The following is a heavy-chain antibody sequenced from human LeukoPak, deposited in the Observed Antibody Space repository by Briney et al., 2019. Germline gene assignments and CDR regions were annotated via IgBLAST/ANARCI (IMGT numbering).Heavy chain of an antibody. CDR2: ISGSGGST. J-gene: IGHJ4*02. D-gene: IGHD2-2*01. CDR3: ARGRSSTSCADY. V-gene: IGHV3-23*01. Sequence: PGGSLRLSCAASGFTFSSYAMSWVRQAPGKGLEWVSAISGSGGSTHYADSVKGRFTISRDNAKNSLYLQMNSLRAEDTAVYYCARGRSSTSCADYWGQGTLVTVSS. CDR1: GFTFSSYA.